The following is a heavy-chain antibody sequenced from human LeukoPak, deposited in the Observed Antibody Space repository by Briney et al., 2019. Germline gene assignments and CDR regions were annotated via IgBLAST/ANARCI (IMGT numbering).Heavy chain of an antibody. V-gene: IGHV1-69*05. CDR2: IIPIFGTA. Sequence: SVKVSXKASGGTFSSYAISWVRQAPGQGLEWIGRIIPIFGTANYAQKFQGRVTITTDESTSTAYMELSSLRSEDTAVYYCARGLTIFGVVIAFDIWGQGTMVTVSS. D-gene: IGHD3-3*01. CDR1: GGTFSSYA. J-gene: IGHJ3*02. CDR3: ARGLTIFGVVIAFDI.